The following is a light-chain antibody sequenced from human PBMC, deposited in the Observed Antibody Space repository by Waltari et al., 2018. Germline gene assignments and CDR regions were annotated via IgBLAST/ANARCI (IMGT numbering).Light chain of an antibody. CDR3: MQSIQLPLFT. CDR2: EVS. CDR1: QSLVHTGGKTY. Sequence: IVLTQTPLSLSVTPGQPASISCKSSQSLVHTGGKTYLYWYLQKAGQPPQLLIHEVSDRFTGVPPRFSGSGSGTDFTLKISRVEAEDVGIYYCMQSIQLPLFTFGPGTKVEIK. V-gene: IGKV2D-29*01. J-gene: IGKJ3*01.